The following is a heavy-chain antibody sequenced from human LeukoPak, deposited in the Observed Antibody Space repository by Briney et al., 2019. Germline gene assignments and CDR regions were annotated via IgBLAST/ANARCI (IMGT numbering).Heavy chain of an antibody. J-gene: IGHJ5*02. CDR3: ARASSTGWYGGSDP. CDR2: IHRTGST. D-gene: IGHD6-19*01. CDR1: GGSINNYY. Sequence: PSETLSLTCTVSGGSINNYYWSWIRQPAGKGLEWIGRIHRTGSTNYNPSLESRVTMSVDTSKNQFSLNLRSVTAADTAVYYCARASSTGWYGGSDPWGQGTLVTVSS. V-gene: IGHV4-4*07.